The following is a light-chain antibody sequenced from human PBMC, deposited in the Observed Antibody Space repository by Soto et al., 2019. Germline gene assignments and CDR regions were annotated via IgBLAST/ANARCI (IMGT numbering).Light chain of an antibody. Sequence: DIVMTQSPDTLAVSLGERATINCKSSQNVLYSSNNKNYLAWYQQKPGQPPKLLIYWASTRESGVPDRFSGSGSGTDFTLTISRLQAEDVAAYYCQQHYSSPQTFGQGTKVEIK. CDR1: QNVLYSSNNKNY. CDR3: QQHYSSPQT. J-gene: IGKJ1*01. CDR2: WAS. V-gene: IGKV4-1*01.